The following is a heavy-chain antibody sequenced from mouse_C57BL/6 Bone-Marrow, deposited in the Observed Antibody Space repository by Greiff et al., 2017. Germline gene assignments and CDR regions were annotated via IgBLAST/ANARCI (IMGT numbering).Heavy chain of an antibody. V-gene: IGHV5-9*01. Sequence: EVHLVESGGGLVKPGGSLKLSCAASGFTFSSYTMSWVRQTPEKRLEWVATISGGGGNTYYPDSVKGRFTISRDNAKNTLYLQMSSLRSEDTALYYCARPPYSNYGLFAYWGQGTLVTVSA. CDR1: GFTFSSYT. D-gene: IGHD2-5*01. CDR2: ISGGGGNT. CDR3: ARPPYSNYGLFAY. J-gene: IGHJ3*01.